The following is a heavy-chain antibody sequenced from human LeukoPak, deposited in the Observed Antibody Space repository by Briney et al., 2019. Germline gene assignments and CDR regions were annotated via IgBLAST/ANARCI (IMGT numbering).Heavy chain of an antibody. D-gene: IGHD3-3*01. J-gene: IGHJ4*02. V-gene: IGHV4-39*01. CDR2: VHYTGST. Sequence: SETLSLTCAISGGSISSSNSYWDWIRQPPGKGLEWIGYVHYTGSTHYNPALKSRLTISVDTSKNQFSLKLSSVTAADTAVYYCQSRFLEWLLDYWGQGTLVTVSS. CDR3: QSRFLEWLLDY. CDR1: GGSISSSNSY.